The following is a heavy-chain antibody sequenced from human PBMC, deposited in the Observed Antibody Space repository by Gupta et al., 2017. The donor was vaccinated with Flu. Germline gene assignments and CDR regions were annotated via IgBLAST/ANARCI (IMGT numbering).Heavy chain of an antibody. CDR3: AKSQGATQNWFDP. D-gene: IGHD1-1*01. Sequence: FSSYAMSWVRKAPGKGLEWVSVISGSGGTKYYADSVKGRFTISRDNSKSTLYLQMNSLRAEDTAVYYCAKSQGATQNWFDPWGQGTLVTVSS. J-gene: IGHJ5*02. CDR2: ISGSGGTK. CDR1: FSSYA. V-gene: IGHV3-23*01.